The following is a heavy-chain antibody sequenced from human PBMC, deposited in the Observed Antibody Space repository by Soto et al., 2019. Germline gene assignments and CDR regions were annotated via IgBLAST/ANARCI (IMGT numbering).Heavy chain of an antibody. V-gene: IGHV4-61*01. CDR3: ARDSLALFDS. CDR1: DGSVSGGSYY. Sequence: SETLSLTCTVSDGSVSGGSYYWTWIRQPPGKGLGWIGYSYSRGRTLYNPSLTSRVIISVDTSMNQFSLKLSSVTAADTAVYYCARDSLALFDSWGQGTLVTVSS. D-gene: IGHD3-3*02. J-gene: IGHJ4*02. CDR2: SYSRGRT.